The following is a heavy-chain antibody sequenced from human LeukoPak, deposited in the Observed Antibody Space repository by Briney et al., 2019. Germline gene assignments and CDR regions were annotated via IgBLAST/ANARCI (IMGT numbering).Heavy chain of an antibody. CDR2: INPNSGGT. D-gene: IGHD3-9*01. J-gene: IGHJ4*02. Sequence: ASVKVSCKASGYTFTGYYMHWVRQAPGQGLEWMGWINPNSGGTNYAQKFQGRVTMTGDTSISTAYMELSRLRSDDTAVYYCARDSRHFDWTHRLLFWGQGTRVTVSS. CDR3: ARDSRHFDWTHRLLF. V-gene: IGHV1-2*02. CDR1: GYTFTGYY.